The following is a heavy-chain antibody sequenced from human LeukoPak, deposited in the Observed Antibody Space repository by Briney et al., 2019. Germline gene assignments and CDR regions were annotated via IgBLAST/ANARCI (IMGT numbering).Heavy chain of an antibody. D-gene: IGHD3-22*01. CDR1: GGTFSSYA. J-gene: IGHJ4*02. CDR3: ARGEDYYKCGNY. Sequence: ASVKVSCKASGGTFSSYAMSWVRQAPGKGLEWVSAISGSGGSTYYADSVKGRFTISRDNSKNTLYLQMNSLRAEDTAVYYCARGEDYYKCGNYWGQGTLVTVSS. V-gene: IGHV3-23*01. CDR2: ISGSGGST.